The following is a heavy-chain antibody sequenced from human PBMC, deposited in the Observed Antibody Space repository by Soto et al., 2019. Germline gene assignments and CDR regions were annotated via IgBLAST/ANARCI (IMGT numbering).Heavy chain of an antibody. D-gene: IGHD1-7*01. CDR3: ARANWYYKY. V-gene: IGHV4-59*11. Sequence: ETLSLTCTASGVSINNHYWSWIRQPPGKGLEWIGYIYYTGSTNYNPSLKSRVTMSVDTSKNQFSLNLTSLTAADTAIYYCARANWYYKYWGQGTLVNVSS. CDR1: GVSINNHY. J-gene: IGHJ4*02. CDR2: IYYTGST.